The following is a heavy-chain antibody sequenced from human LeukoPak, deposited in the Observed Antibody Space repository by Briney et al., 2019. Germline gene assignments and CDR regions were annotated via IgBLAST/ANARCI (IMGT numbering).Heavy chain of an antibody. J-gene: IGHJ4*02. CDR3: AREGYGDAPFDY. V-gene: IGHV3-11*01. CDR1: GFIFSDYY. Sequence: PGGSLRLSCAASGFIFSDYYMSWIRQAPGKGLEWISYIRSSRNTISYADSVRGRFTISRDNAKNSLYLQMNSLRVEDTAVYYCAREGYGDAPFDYWGQGTLVTVSS. CDR2: IRSSRNTI. D-gene: IGHD4-17*01.